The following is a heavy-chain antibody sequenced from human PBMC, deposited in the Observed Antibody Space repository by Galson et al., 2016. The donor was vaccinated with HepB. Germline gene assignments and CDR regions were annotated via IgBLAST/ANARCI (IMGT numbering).Heavy chain of an antibody. J-gene: IGHJ4*02. CDR2: ISSTSHST. V-gene: IGHV3-23*01. CDR1: GFTFRDYA. CDR3: AKGWSGPDS. Sequence: SLRLSCAASGFTFRDYAMSWVRQAPGQGLEWVSAISSTSHSTYYADSVKGRFTISRDNAKNTLFLQMDSLKIDDTAVYYCAKGWSGPDSWGQGTLVTVSS. D-gene: IGHD3-3*01.